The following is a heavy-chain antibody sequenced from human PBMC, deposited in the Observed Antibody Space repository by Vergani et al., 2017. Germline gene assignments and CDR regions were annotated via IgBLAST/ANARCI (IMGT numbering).Heavy chain of an antibody. Sequence: EVQLVESGGGLVQPGGSLRLSCAVSGFTFSRYEMIWVRQPPGKGLEWVSYISSSGSITHYADSVKGRCTISREKAKNSLYLQMNSLRAEDTAVYYCAREITGMDTYYCDYWGQGTLVTVSS. CDR1: GFTFSRYE. J-gene: IGHJ4*02. CDR2: ISSSGSIT. CDR3: AREITGMDTYYCDY. D-gene: IGHD5-18*01. V-gene: IGHV3-48*03.